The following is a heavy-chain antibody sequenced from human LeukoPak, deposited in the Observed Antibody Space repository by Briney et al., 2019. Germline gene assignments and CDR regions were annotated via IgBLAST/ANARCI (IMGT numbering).Heavy chain of an antibody. V-gene: IGHV4-39*01. J-gene: IGHJ5*02. CDR3: ARQITGAVAAWFDP. CDR1: GGSISSNNNY. Sequence: SETLSLTCTVSGGSISSNNNYWGWIRQPPGKGLEWIGSFYYSGSTYYNPSLESRVTISVDTSKNQFSLNLRFVTAADTAVYYCARQITGAVAAWFDPWGQGTLVTVSS. D-gene: IGHD6-19*01. CDR2: FYYSGST.